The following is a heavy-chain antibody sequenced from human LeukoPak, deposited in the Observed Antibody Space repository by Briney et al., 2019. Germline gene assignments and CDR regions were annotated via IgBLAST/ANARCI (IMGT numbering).Heavy chain of an antibody. J-gene: IGHJ4*02. Sequence: GGSLRLSCAASGFTFSSYGLHWVRQAPGKGREWVAVISYDGTNKDYADSVKGRFIISRDNSKNTLYLQMNSLRAEDTAVYYCAKDRVDDYGDYYFDYWGQGTLVTVSS. CDR1: GFTFSSYG. CDR2: ISYDGTNK. V-gene: IGHV3-30*18. D-gene: IGHD4-17*01. CDR3: AKDRVDDYGDYYFDY.